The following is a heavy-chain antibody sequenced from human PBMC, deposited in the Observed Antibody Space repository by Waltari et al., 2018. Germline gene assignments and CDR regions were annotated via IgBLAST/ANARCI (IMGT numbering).Heavy chain of an antibody. CDR1: GYTSTSYA. V-gene: IGHV1-3*01. Sequence: QVQLVQSGAEVKKPGASVKDSCKASGYTSTSYAMHWVRQAPGQRLEWMGWINAGNGNTKYAQKFQGRVTITRDTSASTAYMELSSLRSEDTAVYYCAREDWLLSFDYWGQGTLVTVSS. CDR2: INAGNGNT. CDR3: AREDWLLSFDY. D-gene: IGHD3-9*01. J-gene: IGHJ4*02.